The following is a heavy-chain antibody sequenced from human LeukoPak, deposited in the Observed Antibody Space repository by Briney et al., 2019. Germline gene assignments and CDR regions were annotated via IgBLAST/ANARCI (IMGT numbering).Heavy chain of an antibody. V-gene: IGHV3-74*01. Sequence: GGSLRLSCAVSGFTFSSYWMHWVRQAPGKGLVWVSRINTDGSSTTYADSVKGRFTISRDNAKNTLFLQVNSLRAEDTALYYCARGKIAGVNWFDPWGQGTLVTVSS. CDR3: ARGKIAGVNWFDP. J-gene: IGHJ5*02. D-gene: IGHD6-13*01. CDR1: GFTFSSYW. CDR2: INTDGSST.